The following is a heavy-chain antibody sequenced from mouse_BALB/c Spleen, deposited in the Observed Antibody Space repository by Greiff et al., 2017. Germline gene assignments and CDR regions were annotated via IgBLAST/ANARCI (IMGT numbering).Heavy chain of an antibody. D-gene: IGHD2-1*01. CDR2: ISDGGSYT. Sequence: EVMLVESGGGLVKPGGSLKLSCAASGFTFSDYYMYWVRQTPEKRLEWVATISDGGSYTYYPDSVKGRFTISRDNAKNNLYLQMSSLKSEDTAMYYCARDHGNSLFAYWGQGTLVTVSA. J-gene: IGHJ3*01. CDR3: ARDHGNSLFAY. CDR1: GFTFSDYY. V-gene: IGHV5-4*02.